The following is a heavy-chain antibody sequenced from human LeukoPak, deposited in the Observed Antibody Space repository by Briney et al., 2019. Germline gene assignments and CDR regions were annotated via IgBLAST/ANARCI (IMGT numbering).Heavy chain of an antibody. CDR2: ISGSGGST. Sequence: GGSLRLSCEASGFNFNTYSMAWVRQAPGKGLEWVSAISGSGGSTYYADSVKGRFTISRDNSKNTLYLQMNSLRAEDTAVYYCAKDNRGVNYYYYMDVWGKGTTVTVSS. V-gene: IGHV3-23*01. D-gene: IGHD3-10*01. CDR1: GFNFNTYS. J-gene: IGHJ6*03. CDR3: AKDNRGVNYYYYMDV.